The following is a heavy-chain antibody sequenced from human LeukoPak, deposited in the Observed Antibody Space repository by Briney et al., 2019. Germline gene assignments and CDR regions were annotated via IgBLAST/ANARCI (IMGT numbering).Heavy chain of an antibody. V-gene: IGHV5-51*03. CDR1: GDSFTSYW. J-gene: IGHJ6*03. D-gene: IGHD2-21*01. Sequence: GESLKISCKGSGDSFTSYWIGWVRQMPGKGLEWMGIIYPGDSDTRYSPSFQGQVTISADKSISTAYLQWSSLKASDTAMYYCARYSQREEYYMDVWGKGTTVTVSS. CDR2: IYPGDSDT. CDR3: ARYSQREEYYMDV.